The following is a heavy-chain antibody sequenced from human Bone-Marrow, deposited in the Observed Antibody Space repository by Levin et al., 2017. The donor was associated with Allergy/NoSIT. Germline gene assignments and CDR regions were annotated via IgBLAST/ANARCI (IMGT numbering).Heavy chain of an antibody. CDR1: GGSMSRYY. CDR3: ARARDNFGYLPLDH. V-gene: IGHV4-59*12. CDR2: IYSNGDA. D-gene: IGHD5-18*01. J-gene: IGHJ4*02. Sequence: SPTLSLTCSVSGGSMSRYYWSWIRQSPERGLEWIGYIYSNGDASYNPALEGRVTISVDTPRNQFSLRLTSVTAADTALYFCARARDNFGYLPLDHWGQGTLVIVSS.